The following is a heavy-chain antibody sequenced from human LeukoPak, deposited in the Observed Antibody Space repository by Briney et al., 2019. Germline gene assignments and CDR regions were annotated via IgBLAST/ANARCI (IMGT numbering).Heavy chain of an antibody. D-gene: IGHD5-24*01. CDR2: INHSGST. J-gene: IGHJ2*01. V-gene: IGHV4-34*01. CDR1: GGSFSGYY. CDR3: ARARFGQRWLQLSNWYFDL. Sequence: SETLFLTCAVYGGSFSGYYWSWIRQPPGKGLEWIGEINHSGSTNYNPSLKSRVTISVDTSKNQFSLKLSSVTAADTAVYYCARARFGQRWLQLSNWYFDLWGRGTLVTVSS.